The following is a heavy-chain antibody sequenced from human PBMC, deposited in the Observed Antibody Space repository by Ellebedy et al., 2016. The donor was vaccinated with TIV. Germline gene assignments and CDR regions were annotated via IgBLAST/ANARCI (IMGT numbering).Heavy chain of an antibody. V-gene: IGHV3-23*01. CDR1: GFSFSEFG. Sequence: GESLKISCAGSGFSFSEFGMSWVRQAPGKGLEWVSGISAGGGSTYSADSVKGRFTVSRDNSKNTLYLQMSSLRAEDTAVYYCAKSTLGWSGYWYYYGMDVWGQGTTVTVSS. D-gene: IGHD3-3*01. CDR2: ISAGGGST. CDR3: AKSTLGWSGYWYYYGMDV. J-gene: IGHJ6*02.